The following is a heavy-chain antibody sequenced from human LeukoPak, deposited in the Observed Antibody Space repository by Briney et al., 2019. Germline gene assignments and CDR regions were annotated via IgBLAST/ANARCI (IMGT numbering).Heavy chain of an antibody. CDR1: GFTFNTYG. V-gene: IGHV3-23*01. J-gene: IGHJ4*02. D-gene: IGHD3-10*01. Sequence: PGGSLRLSCAASGFTFNTYGMNWVRQAPGKGLEWVSAISGSGGSTYYADSVKGRFTISRDNSKNTLYLQVHSLRAEDTAVYYCAGRGSGSYFDYWGQGTLVTVSS. CDR2: ISGSGGST. CDR3: AGRGSGSYFDY.